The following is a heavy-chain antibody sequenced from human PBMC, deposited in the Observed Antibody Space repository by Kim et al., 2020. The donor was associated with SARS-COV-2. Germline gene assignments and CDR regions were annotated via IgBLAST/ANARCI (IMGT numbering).Heavy chain of an antibody. J-gene: IGHJ6*02. CDR2: IYYSGST. CDR1: GGSISSYY. Sequence: SETLSLTCTVSGGSISSYYWSWIRQPPGNGLEWIGYIYYSGSTNYNPSLKSRVTISVDTSKNQFSLKLGSVTAADTAVYYCARGWYYYGSGSYYNVGYYYYGMDVWGQGTTVTVSS. V-gene: IGHV4-59*13. CDR3: ARGWYYYGSGSYYNVGYYYYGMDV. D-gene: IGHD3-10*01.